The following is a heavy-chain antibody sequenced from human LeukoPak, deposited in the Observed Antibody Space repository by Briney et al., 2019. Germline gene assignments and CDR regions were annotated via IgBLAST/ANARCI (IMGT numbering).Heavy chain of an antibody. V-gene: IGHV3-23*01. CDR2: IRGSFGST. D-gene: IGHD1-1*01. J-gene: IGHJ4*02. CDR1: GFTFSSYA. CDR3: AKDPEKLERRDVDY. Sequence: PGGSLRLSCAASGFTFSSYAMSWVRQAPGKGLEWVSTIRGSFGSTYYADSGKGRFPISGDISKNTLYLQRNSLRAEDTAVYYCAKDPEKLERRDVDYGGQGPLVTVSS.